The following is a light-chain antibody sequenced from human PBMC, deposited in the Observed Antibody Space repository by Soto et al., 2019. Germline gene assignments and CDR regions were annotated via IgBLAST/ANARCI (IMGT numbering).Light chain of an antibody. CDR2: GAS. J-gene: IGKJ1*01. V-gene: IGKV3-20*01. CDR1: QSVSSGY. CDR3: QQYGTSPWT. Sequence: EIVLTHSPGTLYLSPCERATLSCSASQSVSSGYLAWYQQRPGQAPRLLIYGASTRATGIPDRFSGSGSGTDFTLTISRLEPEDFAVYYCQQYGTSPWTFGQGTKVDIK.